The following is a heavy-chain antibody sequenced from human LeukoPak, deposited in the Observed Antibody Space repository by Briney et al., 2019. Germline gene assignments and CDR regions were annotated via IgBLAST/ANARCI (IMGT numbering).Heavy chain of an antibody. CDR2: IIPIFGTA. CDR3: AREGGGSYLTRDFDY. CDR1: GGTFSSYA. Sequence: ASAKVSCKASGGTFSSYAISWVRQAPGQGLEWMGRIIPIFGTANYAQKFQGRVTITTDESTSTAYMELSSLRSEDTAVYYCAREGGGSYLTRDFDYWGQGTLVTVSS. V-gene: IGHV1-69*05. J-gene: IGHJ4*02. D-gene: IGHD3-16*01.